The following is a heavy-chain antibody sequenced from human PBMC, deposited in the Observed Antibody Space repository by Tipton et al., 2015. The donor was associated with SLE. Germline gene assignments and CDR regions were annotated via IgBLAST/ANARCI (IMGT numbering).Heavy chain of an antibody. D-gene: IGHD5-24*01. CDR1: SGSIISDY. CDR3: ALGKLPEIY. CDR2: IYTSGST. J-gene: IGHJ4*02. V-gene: IGHV4-4*07. Sequence: TLSLTCTVSSGSIISDYWTWIRQPAGKGLERIGRIYTSGSTNYNPSLKSRVTMSVDTSKKQFSLKLNSVTAADTAVYFCALGKLPEIYWGQGTLVTVSS.